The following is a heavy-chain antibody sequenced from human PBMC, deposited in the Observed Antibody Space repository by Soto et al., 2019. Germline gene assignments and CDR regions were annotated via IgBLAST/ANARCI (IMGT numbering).Heavy chain of an antibody. CDR2: INHDGSDT. J-gene: IGHJ2*01. Sequence: VQLVESGGGLVQPGGSLRLSCAASGFTFINYWMHWVRQAPGKGLVWVSRINHDGSDTTYADSAKGRFTISRDKGKNTLYLQMNSLRAGDTAVYFCAREAEEVGMRYFDLWGRGTLVTVSS. D-gene: IGHD1-26*01. CDR1: GFTFINYW. V-gene: IGHV3-74*01. CDR3: AREAEEVGMRYFDL.